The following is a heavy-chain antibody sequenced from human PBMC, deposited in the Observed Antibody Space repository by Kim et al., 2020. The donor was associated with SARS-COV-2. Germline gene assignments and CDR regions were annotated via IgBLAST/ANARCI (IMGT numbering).Heavy chain of an antibody. Sequence: NDYAESVTSRIALHADKHTNQVSLQLNSVTHEDTAVYYCARDLGYYYGMDVWGQGTTVTVSS. CDR3: ARDLGYYYGMDV. V-gene: IGHV6-1*01. CDR2: N. J-gene: IGHJ6*02. D-gene: IGHD7-27*01.